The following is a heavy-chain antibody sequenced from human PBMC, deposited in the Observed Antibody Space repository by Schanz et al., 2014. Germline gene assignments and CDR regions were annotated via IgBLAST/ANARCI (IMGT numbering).Heavy chain of an antibody. Sequence: QVQLVQSGGEVKRPGASVKVSCKASGYTFTDSGISWVRQAPGQGLEWMGWISGYNGKVIYAQKFQGRVTMTTDTTTSTAYMELRSLRSDDTAVYYCARDNLVSSSWYNYYGMDVWGQGTTVTVSS. CDR1: GYTFTDSG. CDR2: ISGYNGKV. V-gene: IGHV1-18*01. CDR3: ARDNLVSSSWYNYYGMDV. J-gene: IGHJ6*02. D-gene: IGHD6-13*01.